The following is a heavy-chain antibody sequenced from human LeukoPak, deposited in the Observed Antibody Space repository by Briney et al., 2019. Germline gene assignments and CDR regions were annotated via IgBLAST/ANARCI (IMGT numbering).Heavy chain of an antibody. CDR2: ISGSGGST. CDR1: GFTFSSYS. D-gene: IGHD6-13*01. CDR3: AADSSSWYAVWFDP. V-gene: IGHV3-23*01. J-gene: IGHJ5*02. Sequence: PGGSLRLSCAASGFTFSSYSMNWVRQAPGKGLEWVSAISGSGGSTYYAGSVKGRFTISRDNSKNTLYLQMNSLRAEDTAVYYCAADSSSWYAVWFDPWGQGTLVTVSS.